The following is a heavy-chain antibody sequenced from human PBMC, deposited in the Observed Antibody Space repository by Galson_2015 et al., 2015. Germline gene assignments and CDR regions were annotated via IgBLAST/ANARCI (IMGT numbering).Heavy chain of an antibody. CDR3: AKDLLDIVVVVAVAFDI. CDR1: GFTFSNAW. Sequence: LRLSCAASGFTFSNAWMSWVRQAPGKGLEWVGRIRSKPDGGTADYAAPVKGRFTISRDDSKNTLYLQMNSLRAEDTAVYYCAKDLLDIVVVVAVAFDIWGQGTMVTVSS. J-gene: IGHJ3*02. D-gene: IGHD2-15*01. CDR2: IRSKPDGGTA. V-gene: IGHV3-15*01.